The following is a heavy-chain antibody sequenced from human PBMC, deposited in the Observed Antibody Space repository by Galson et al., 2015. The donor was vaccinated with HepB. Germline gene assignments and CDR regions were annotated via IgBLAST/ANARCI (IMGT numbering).Heavy chain of an antibody. D-gene: IGHD6-6*01. CDR2: ISWNSGSI. Sequence: SLRLSCAASGFTFDDYAMHWVRQAPGKGLEWVSGISWNSGSIGYADSVKGRFTISRDNAKNSLYLQMNSLRAEDTALYYCAKPFGSSSGAFDIWGQGTMVTVSS. CDR3: AKPFGSSSGAFDI. J-gene: IGHJ3*02. V-gene: IGHV3-9*01. CDR1: GFTFDDYA.